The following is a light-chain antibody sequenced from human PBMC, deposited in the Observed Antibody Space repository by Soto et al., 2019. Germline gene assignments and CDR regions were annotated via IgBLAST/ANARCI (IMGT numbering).Light chain of an antibody. Sequence: IQMTQSPSSLSVSVGDRVTITCRASQGIRNDLGWYQQKPGKAPKLLIYGASNLQSGVPPRFSGSGSGTDFTLAISSLQPEDSATYYCLQDINYPWTFGQGTKVDIK. CDR2: GAS. CDR1: QGIRND. J-gene: IGKJ1*01. CDR3: LQDINYPWT. V-gene: IGKV1-6*01.